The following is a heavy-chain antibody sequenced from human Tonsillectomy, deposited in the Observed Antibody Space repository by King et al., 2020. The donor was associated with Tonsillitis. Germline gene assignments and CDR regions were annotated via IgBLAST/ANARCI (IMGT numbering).Heavy chain of an antibody. J-gene: IGHJ4*02. CDR2: INWNDDK. D-gene: IGHD1-26*01. V-gene: IGHV2-5*01. CDR3: AHSYRWESTQGDDFYY. Sequence: TLKESGPTLVKPTQTLTLTCTFSGFSLSTSGVGVGWIRQPPGKALEWLALINWNDDKRYSPSLKSRLTITKDTSKNQVVLTMTNMDPVDTATYYCAHSYRWESTQGDDFYYWGQGTLVTVSS. CDR1: GFSLSTSGVG.